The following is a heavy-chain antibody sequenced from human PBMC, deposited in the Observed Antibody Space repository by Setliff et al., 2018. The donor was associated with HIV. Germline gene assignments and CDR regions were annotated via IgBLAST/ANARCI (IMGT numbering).Heavy chain of an antibody. V-gene: IGHV1-2*06. J-gene: IGHJ4*02. CDR1: GYTFTGYF. CDR3: AREDNYDILTGYLWEYYFDY. CDR2: INPSSGDT. Sequence: ASVKVSCKASGYTFTGYFIHWVRQAPGLGLEWMGRINPSSGDTKYAERFQGRVTMTRDTSISTVYLDLNTLTSDDTAVYFCAREDNYDILTGYLWEYYFDYWGQGTLVTVSS. D-gene: IGHD3-9*01.